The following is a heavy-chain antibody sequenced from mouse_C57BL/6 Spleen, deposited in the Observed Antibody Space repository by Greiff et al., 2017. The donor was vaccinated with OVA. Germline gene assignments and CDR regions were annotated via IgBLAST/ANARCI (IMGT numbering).Heavy chain of an antibody. CDR2: IYPRDGST. CDR1: GYTFTSYD. V-gene: IGHV1-85*01. J-gene: IGHJ1*03. CDR3: ARLGDGYYRYFDV. D-gene: IGHD2-3*01. Sequence: QVQLQQSGPELVKPGASVKLSCKASGYTFTSYDINWVKQRPGQGLEWIGWIYPRDGSTKYNEKFKGQATLTVDTSSSTAYMELHSLTSEDSAVYFCARLGDGYYRYFDVWGTGTTVTVSS.